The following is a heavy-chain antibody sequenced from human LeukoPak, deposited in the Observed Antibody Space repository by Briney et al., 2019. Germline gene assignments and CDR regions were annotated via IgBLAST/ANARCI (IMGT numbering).Heavy chain of an antibody. CDR2: MNGDGGTT. V-gene: IGHV3-74*01. Sequence: GGSLRLSCAGSGFTFSSSWLHWVRQAPGGGLVWLSRMNGDGGTTNYADSVKGRFTISRDNAKNTLYLQMNSLRAEDTAVYYCARASEYSSSSGGYWGQGTLVTVSS. CDR3: ARASEYSSSSGGY. J-gene: IGHJ4*02. CDR1: GFTFSSSW. D-gene: IGHD6-6*01.